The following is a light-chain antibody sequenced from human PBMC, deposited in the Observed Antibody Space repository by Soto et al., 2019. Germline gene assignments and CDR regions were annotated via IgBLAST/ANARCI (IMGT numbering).Light chain of an antibody. J-gene: IGLJ2*01. CDR2: EVT. V-gene: IGLV2-8*01. CDR3: SSYAGTNGVL. Sequence: QSALTQPPSASGSPGQSVTISCTGTSSDVGGYNYVSWYQHHPGKAPKLMIYEVTKRPSGVPDRFSGSKSGNTASLTVSGLQAEDETDDYCSSYAGTNGVLFGGGTKLTVL. CDR1: SSDVGGYNY.